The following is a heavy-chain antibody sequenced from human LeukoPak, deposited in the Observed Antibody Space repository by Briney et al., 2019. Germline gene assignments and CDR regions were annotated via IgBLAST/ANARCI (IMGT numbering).Heavy chain of an antibody. J-gene: IGHJ4*02. D-gene: IGHD2-2*02. CDR1: GYTFTGYY. CDR3: ARDEPSYRVGLSYTGGFDY. CDR2: INPNSGGT. V-gene: IGHV1-2*02. Sequence: GASVKVSCKASGYTFTGYYMHWVRQAPGQGLEWMGWINPNSGGTNYAQKFQGRVTMTRDTSISTAYMELSRLRSDDTAVYYCARDEPSYRVGLSYTGGFDYWGQGTLVTVSS.